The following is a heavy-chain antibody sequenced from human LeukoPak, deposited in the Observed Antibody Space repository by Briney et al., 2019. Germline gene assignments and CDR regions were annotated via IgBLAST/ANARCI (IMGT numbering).Heavy chain of an antibody. Sequence: SETLSLTCTVSVGSISSSGHFGGWIRQPPGKVLEWIGNIFYTGSTYYNPSLKSRVTISVDTSKNQFSLRLSSVTAADTAVYYCASDRSGLSFCFWGQGTLVTVSS. V-gene: IGHV4-39*01. CDR3: ASDRSGLSFCF. D-gene: IGHD3-22*01. CDR1: VGSISSSGHF. J-gene: IGHJ4*02. CDR2: IFYTGST.